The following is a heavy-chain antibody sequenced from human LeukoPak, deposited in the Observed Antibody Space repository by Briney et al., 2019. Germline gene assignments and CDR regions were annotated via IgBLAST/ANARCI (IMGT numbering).Heavy chain of an antibody. J-gene: IGHJ4*02. D-gene: IGHD6-19*01. CDR1: GGSISSGSYY. V-gene: IGHV4-61*02. Sequence: SQTLSLTCTVSGGSISSGSYYWSWIRQPAGKGLEWIGRIYTSGSTNYNPSLKSRVTISVDKSKNQFSLKLSSVTAADTAVYYCARGLSSGWYYFDYWGQGTLVTVSS. CDR2: IYTSGST. CDR3: ARGLSSGWYYFDY.